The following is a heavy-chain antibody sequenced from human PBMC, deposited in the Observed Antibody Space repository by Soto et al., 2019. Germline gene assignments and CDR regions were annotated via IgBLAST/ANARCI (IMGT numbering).Heavy chain of an antibody. V-gene: IGHV4-59*08. J-gene: IGHJ6*03. CDR1: GGSISSYY. CDR2: IYYSGST. CDR3: ARHPTDGGWESYYYMDV. Sequence: SETLSLTCTVSGGSISSYYWSWIRQPPGKGLEWIGYIYYSGSTNYNPSLKSRVTISVDTSKNQFSLKLSSVTAADTAVYYCARHPTDGGWESYYYMDVWGKGTTVTVSS. D-gene: IGHD3-16*01.